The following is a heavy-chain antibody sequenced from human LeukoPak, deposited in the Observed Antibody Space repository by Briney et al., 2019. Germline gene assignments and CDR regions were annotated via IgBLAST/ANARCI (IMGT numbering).Heavy chain of an antibody. J-gene: IGHJ6*02. Sequence: ASVKVSCKVSGYTLTELSMHWVRQAPGKGLEWMGGFDPEDGETIYAQKFQGRVTMTEDTSTDTAYMELSSLRSEDTAVYYCASPTGYCSGGSCYLSHYYGMDVWAKGPRSPSP. CDR3: ASPTGYCSGGSCYLSHYYGMDV. CDR1: GYTLTELS. V-gene: IGHV1-24*01. CDR2: FDPEDGET. D-gene: IGHD2-15*01.